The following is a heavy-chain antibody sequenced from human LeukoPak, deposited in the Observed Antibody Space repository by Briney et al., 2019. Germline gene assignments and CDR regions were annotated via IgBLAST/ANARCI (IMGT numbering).Heavy chain of an antibody. CDR3: VRLYHDGSFESGNWFDP. Sequence: SVKVSCKASGGTFSSYAISWVRQAPGQGLEWMGGIIPIFGTANYAQKFPGRVTITADESTSTAYMELSSLGSEDTAVYYCVRLYHDGSFESGNWFDPWGQGTLVTVSS. D-gene: IGHD3-22*01. V-gene: IGHV1-69*13. CDR1: GGTFSSYA. CDR2: IIPIFGTA. J-gene: IGHJ5*02.